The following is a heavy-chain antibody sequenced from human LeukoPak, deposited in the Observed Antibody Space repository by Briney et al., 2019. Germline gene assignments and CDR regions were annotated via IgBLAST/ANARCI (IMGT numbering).Heavy chain of an antibody. CDR3: AREGIAAAGTNWFDP. D-gene: IGHD6-13*01. J-gene: IGHJ5*02. Sequence: PGGCLRLSCAPPGFTFSIYGMHCVPEAPGKGLEWGAVISYDGSNKYYTDSVKGRFSLSTDNSKNTLYLQMNSVRAADTAVYYCAREGIAAAGTNWFDPWAREPWSPSPQ. V-gene: IGHV3-30*03. CDR1: GFTFSIYG. CDR2: ISYDGSNK.